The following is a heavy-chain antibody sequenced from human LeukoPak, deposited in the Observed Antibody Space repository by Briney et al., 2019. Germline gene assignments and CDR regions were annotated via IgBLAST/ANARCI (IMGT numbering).Heavy chain of an antibody. Sequence: PGGSLRLSCAASGFTFSSYEMNWVRQAPGKGLEWVSYISSSGSTIYYADSVKGRFTIARYIAKNSLYLQLESLRAEDTAVYYCARGRGDFWRGYLFDIWGQGTMVTVSS. D-gene: IGHD3-3*01. CDR2: ISSSGSTI. V-gene: IGHV3-48*03. J-gene: IGHJ3*02. CDR1: GFTFSSYE. CDR3: ARGRGDFWRGYLFDI.